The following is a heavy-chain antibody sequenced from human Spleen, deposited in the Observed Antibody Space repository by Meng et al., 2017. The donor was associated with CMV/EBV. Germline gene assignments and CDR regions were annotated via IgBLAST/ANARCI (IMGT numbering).Heavy chain of an antibody. CDR1: GGSISSSGYY. V-gene: IGHV4-39*07. J-gene: IGHJ4*02. D-gene: IGHD3-22*01. Sequence: AKPSATLSLPCTSLGGSISSSGYYWGWIRQPPGKGLEWIGSIYYSGSTYYNPSLKSRVTISVDTSKNQFSLKLSSVTAADTAVYYCARDPVHYDSSSVTDYWGQGTLVTVSS. CDR3: ARDPVHYDSSSVTDY. CDR2: IYYSGST.